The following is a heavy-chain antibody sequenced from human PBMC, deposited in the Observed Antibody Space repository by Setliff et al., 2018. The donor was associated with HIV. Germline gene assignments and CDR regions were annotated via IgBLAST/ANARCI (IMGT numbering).Heavy chain of an antibody. CDR3: ATGSGYYSARQDY. CDR2: INHCGST. V-gene: IGHV4-34*01. J-gene: IGHJ4*02. D-gene: IGHD3-22*01. Sequence: SETLSLTCAVYGGSFSGYDWSWIRQPPGKGLEWIGEINHCGSTNNNPSLKSRVTISVDTSKNQFSLKLSSVTAADTAVYYCATGSGYYSARQDYWGQGTLVTVSS. CDR1: GGSFSGYD.